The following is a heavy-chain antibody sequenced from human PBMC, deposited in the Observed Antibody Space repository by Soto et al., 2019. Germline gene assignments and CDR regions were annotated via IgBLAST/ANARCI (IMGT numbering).Heavy chain of an antibody. D-gene: IGHD3-16*01. CDR3: VRDTFGPRDY. CDR2: IDTDGTYT. V-gene: IGHV3-74*01. J-gene: IGHJ4*02. Sequence: PGGALGLSCAASGVTFNSYWMHWVRQVPGKGLVWVSRIDTDGTYTSYADSVKGRFTISRDNAKNTLYLQMNSLRGEDTALYYCVRDTFGPRDYWGQGTLVPVSS. CDR1: GVTFNSYW.